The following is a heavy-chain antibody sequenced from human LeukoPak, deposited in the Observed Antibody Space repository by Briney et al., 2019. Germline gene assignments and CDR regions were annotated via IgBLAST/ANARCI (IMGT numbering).Heavy chain of an antibody. CDR2: ISGGGSYK. J-gene: IGHJ4*02. CDR1: GFTFGTYN. CDR3: ARTFGAYDF. D-gene: IGHD3-16*01. Sequence: GRSLRLSCAASGFTFGTYNMNWVRQAPGKGLEWVSSISGGGSYKYYADSVRGRFTISRDNSKNSLYLQMNSLRAEDTAVYYCARTFGAYDFWGQGTLVTVSS. V-gene: IGHV3-21*01.